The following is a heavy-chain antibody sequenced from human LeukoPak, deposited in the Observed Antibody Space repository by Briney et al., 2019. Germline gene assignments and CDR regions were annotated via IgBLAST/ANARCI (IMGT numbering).Heavy chain of an antibody. CDR2: IYYSGST. Sequence: SETLSLTCTVSGVSISSYYWSWIRQPPGKGREWIGYIYYSGSTNYNPSLESRVTISVDTSKNQFSLRLSSVTAADTAVYFCASKSERFLETGAFDIWGQGTMVTVSS. V-gene: IGHV4-59*01. CDR3: ASKSERFLETGAFDI. CDR1: GVSISSYY. D-gene: IGHD3-3*01. J-gene: IGHJ3*02.